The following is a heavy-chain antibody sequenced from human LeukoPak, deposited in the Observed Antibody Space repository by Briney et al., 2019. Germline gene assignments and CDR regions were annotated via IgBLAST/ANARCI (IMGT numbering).Heavy chain of an antibody. CDR3: ARERGKYFDY. Sequence: SETLSLTCAVYGGSLSGYYWSWIRQPPGKGLEWIGEINHSGSTDYNPSLKSRVTISVDTSKNQFSLKLSSVTAADTAVYYCARERGKYFDYWGQGTLVTVSS. CDR1: GGSLSGYY. CDR2: INHSGST. D-gene: IGHD3-10*01. V-gene: IGHV4-34*01. J-gene: IGHJ4*02.